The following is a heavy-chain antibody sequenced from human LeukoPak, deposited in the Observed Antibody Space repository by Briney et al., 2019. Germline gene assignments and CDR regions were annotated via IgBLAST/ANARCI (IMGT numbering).Heavy chain of an antibody. D-gene: IGHD2-2*01. J-gene: IGHJ5*02. CDR1: GGTFSSYA. V-gene: IGHV1-69*01. Sequence: SVKVSCKASGGTFSSYAISWVRQAPGQGLEWMGGIIPIFGTANYAQKFQGRVTITADESTSTAYMELSSLRSEDTAVYYCAREEDIVVVPAAIPYNWFDPWGQGTLVTVSS. CDR2: IIPIFGTA. CDR3: AREEDIVVVPAAIPYNWFDP.